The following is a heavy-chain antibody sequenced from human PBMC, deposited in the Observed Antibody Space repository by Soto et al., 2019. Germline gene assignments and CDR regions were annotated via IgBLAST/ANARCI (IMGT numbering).Heavy chain of an antibody. CDR2: VYPGDSDA. J-gene: IGHJ3*02. CDR3: ERQAWNDGGRAFDI. Sequence: EVQLVQSGAEVKKPGESLKISCEGSGYTFSVYWIGWVRQMPGKGLGWMGIVYPGDSDARYSPSFQGQVTVSVDKSINTAYLQWSSLKASETAMYYCERQAWNDGGRAFDIWGQGTMVTVSS. CDR1: GYTFSVYW. D-gene: IGHD1-1*01. V-gene: IGHV5-51*01.